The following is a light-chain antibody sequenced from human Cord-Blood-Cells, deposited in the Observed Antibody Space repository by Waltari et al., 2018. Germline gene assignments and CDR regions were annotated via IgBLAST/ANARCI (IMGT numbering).Light chain of an antibody. CDR2: GAS. CDR3: QQYNNWPPLT. CDR1: QSVSSN. Sequence: EIVMTQSPATLSVSPGERGTLSCRASQSVSSNLAWYQQKPGQAPGLLIYGASTRATGIPARFSGSGSGTEFTLTISSLQSEDFAVYYCQQYNNWPPLTFGGGTKVEIK. J-gene: IGKJ4*01. V-gene: IGKV3-15*01.